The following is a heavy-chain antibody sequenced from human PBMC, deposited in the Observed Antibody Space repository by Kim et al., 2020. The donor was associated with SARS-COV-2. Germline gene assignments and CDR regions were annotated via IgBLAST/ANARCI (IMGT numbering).Heavy chain of an antibody. J-gene: IGHJ5*02. D-gene: IGHD6-19*01. V-gene: IGHV3-21*01. CDR2: ISSSSSYI. Sequence: GGSLRLSCAASGFTFSSYSMNWVRQAPGKGLEWVSSISSSSSYIYYADSVKGRFTISRDNAKNSLYLQMNSLRAEDTAVYYCARPLGRVAGTSWFDPWGQGTLVTVSS. CDR1: GFTFSSYS. CDR3: ARPLGRVAGTSWFDP.